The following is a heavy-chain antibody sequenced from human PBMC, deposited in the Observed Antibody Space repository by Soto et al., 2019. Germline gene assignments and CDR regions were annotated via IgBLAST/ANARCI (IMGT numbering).Heavy chain of an antibody. D-gene: IGHD7-27*01. J-gene: IGHJ4*02. Sequence: QVQLQQWGAGLLKPSETLSLTCAVYGGSFSGYYWSWIRQPPGKGPEWIGEINHSGSTNYNPSLKSRVTISADTSKNQFSLKLSSVTAADTAVYYCARGWGRIFDYWGQGTLVTVSS. CDR3: ARGWGRIFDY. V-gene: IGHV4-34*01. CDR2: INHSGST. CDR1: GGSFSGYY.